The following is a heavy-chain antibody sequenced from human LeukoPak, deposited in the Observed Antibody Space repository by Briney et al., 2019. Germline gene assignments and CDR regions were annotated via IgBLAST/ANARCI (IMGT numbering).Heavy chain of an antibody. CDR2: IDRSGTNI. J-gene: IGHJ4*02. Sequence: SGGSLRLSCAASGFTFSTYSMNWVRQAPGKGLEWVSYIDRSGTNIKYADSVKGRFTISRDNAKNSLYLQMNSLRAEDTAVYYCARGGDIVVVDPWVESGFDYWGQGTLVTVSS. V-gene: IGHV3-48*04. D-gene: IGHD2-2*01. CDR3: ARGGDIVVVDPWVESGFDY. CDR1: GFTFSTYS.